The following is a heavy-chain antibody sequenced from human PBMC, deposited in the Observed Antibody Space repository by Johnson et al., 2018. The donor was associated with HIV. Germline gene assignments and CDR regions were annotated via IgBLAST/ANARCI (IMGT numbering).Heavy chain of an antibody. Sequence: QVQLVESGGGLVQSGGSLRLSCAASGFTFSSYVMSWVRQAPGKGLEWVAVISYDGSNKYYADSVKCRFTISRDNSKNTLYLQMNSLRAEDTAIYYCAKEDGYSYGSDAFDIWGQGTMVTVSS. D-gene: IGHD5-18*01. CDR2: ISYDGSNK. J-gene: IGHJ3*02. CDR1: GFTFSSYV. V-gene: IGHV3-30*18. CDR3: AKEDGYSYGSDAFDI.